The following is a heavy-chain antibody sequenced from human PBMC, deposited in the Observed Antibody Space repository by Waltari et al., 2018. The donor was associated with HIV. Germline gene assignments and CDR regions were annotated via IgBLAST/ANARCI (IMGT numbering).Heavy chain of an antibody. Sequence: EVQLVESGGGLVQPGGSLRLSCAASGFTFSSYEMNWVRQAPGKGLEWVSYISSSGSTIYYADSVKGRFTISRDNAKNSLYLQMNSLRAEDTAVYYCARDLSVYSSSKEYFDYWGQGTLVTVSS. V-gene: IGHV3-48*03. CDR2: ISSSGSTI. J-gene: IGHJ4*02. CDR1: GFTFSSYE. CDR3: ARDLSVYSSSKEYFDY. D-gene: IGHD6-13*01.